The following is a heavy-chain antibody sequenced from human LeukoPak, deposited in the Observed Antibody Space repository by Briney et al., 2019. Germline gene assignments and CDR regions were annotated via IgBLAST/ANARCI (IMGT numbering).Heavy chain of an antibody. D-gene: IGHD1-14*01. CDR2: IYPGDSDT. J-gene: IGHJ6*02. Sequence: GESLKISCKGSGYSFTTYWIGWVRQMPGKGLEWMGIIYPGDSDTRYSPSFQGQVTISADKSISTAYLQWSSLKASDTAMYYCARYDPHFGPQPQNYGMDVWGQGTTVTVSS. CDR1: GYSFTTYW. V-gene: IGHV5-51*01. CDR3: ARYDPHFGPQPQNYGMDV.